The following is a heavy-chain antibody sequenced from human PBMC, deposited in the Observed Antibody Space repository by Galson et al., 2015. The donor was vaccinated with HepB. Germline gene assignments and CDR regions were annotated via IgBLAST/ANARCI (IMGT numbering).Heavy chain of an antibody. CDR2: VSGSGETT. CDR3: ATRAAAGTWFFYYGMDV. Sequence: SLRLSCAASGFTFNTYPMSRVRQAPGKGLEWVSGVSGSGETTYYADSVKGRFTISRDNSKNMLYLQMDSLRAEDTAVYYCATRAAAGTWFFYYGMDVWGQGTTVTVSS. J-gene: IGHJ6*02. CDR1: GFTFNTYP. V-gene: IGHV3-23*01. D-gene: IGHD6-13*01.